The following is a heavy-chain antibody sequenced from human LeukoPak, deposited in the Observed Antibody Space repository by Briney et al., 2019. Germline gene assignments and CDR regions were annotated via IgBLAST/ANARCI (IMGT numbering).Heavy chain of an antibody. Sequence: GGSLRLSCAASGFIFSHYGMHWVRQTPGKGLEWVSVISAGNDIVYADSVKGRFSISRDSSKNTLYLQMNSLRVEDTAVYYCARDQEGFDYWGQGTLVTVSS. CDR1: GFIFSHYG. J-gene: IGHJ4*02. CDR2: ISAGNDI. CDR3: ARDQEGFDY. V-gene: IGHV3-NL1*01.